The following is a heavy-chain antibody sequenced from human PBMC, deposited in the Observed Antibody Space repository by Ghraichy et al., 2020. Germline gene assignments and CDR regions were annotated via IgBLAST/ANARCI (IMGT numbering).Heavy chain of an antibody. Sequence: GGSLRLSFTASGFNFRNYALAWVRQAPGKGLEWVSGISGSGGSTSYPDSVKGRFSISRDNSKNTLYLQVNSLRAEDTAVYYCARELVMLTPAPLDYWGQGTLVTVSS. CDR3: ARELVMLTPAPLDY. CDR1: GFNFRNYA. CDR2: ISGSGGST. J-gene: IGHJ4*02. V-gene: IGHV3-23*01. D-gene: IGHD3-16*01.